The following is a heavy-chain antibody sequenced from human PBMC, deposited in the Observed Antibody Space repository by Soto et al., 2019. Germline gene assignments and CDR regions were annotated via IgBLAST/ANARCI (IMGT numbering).Heavy chain of an antibody. Sequence: QVQLVPSGAEVKKPGASVKVSCKASGYTFINYYIHWVRQAPGHGLEWMAIINPTGGSTNYAQKFQGRLTLTMDTSTSTVYMELSTLPSEDTAMYYCAIHLAAGDVWGQGTLVTVSS. V-gene: IGHV1-46*01. CDR3: AIHLAAGDV. CDR2: INPTGGST. D-gene: IGHD2-8*02. CDR1: GYTFINYY. J-gene: IGHJ4*02.